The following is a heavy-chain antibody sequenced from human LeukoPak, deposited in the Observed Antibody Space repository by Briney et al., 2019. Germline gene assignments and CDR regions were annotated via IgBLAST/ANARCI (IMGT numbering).Heavy chain of an antibody. CDR3: ASTAAVAGTWNY. CDR2: IIPIFGTA. Sequence: GASVKVSCKASGGTFSSYAISWVRQAPGQGLEWMGGIIPIFGTANYAQKFQGRVTITADESTSTAYMELSSLRSEDTAVYYCASTAAVAGTWNYWGQGTLVTVSS. D-gene: IGHD6-19*01. V-gene: IGHV1-69*13. CDR1: GGTFSSYA. J-gene: IGHJ4*02.